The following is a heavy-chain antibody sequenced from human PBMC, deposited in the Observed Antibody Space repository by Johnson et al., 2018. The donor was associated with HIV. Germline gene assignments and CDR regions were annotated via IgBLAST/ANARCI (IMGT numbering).Heavy chain of an antibody. J-gene: IGHJ3*02. D-gene: IGHD6-19*01. V-gene: IGHV3-30*03. Sequence: QVQLVESGGGVVQPGRSLRLSCAASGFTFSSYGMHWVRQAPGKGLEWVAVISYDGNNKYYADSVKGRFTISRDNSKNTLYLQMNSLRAEDTAVYYCARDGVAGTSGDIWGQGTMVTVSS. CDR2: ISYDGNNK. CDR1: GFTFSSYG. CDR3: ARDGVAGTSGDI.